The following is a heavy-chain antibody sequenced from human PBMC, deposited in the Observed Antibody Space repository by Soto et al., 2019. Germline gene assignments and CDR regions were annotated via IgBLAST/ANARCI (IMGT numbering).Heavy chain of an antibody. D-gene: IGHD3-16*01. CDR2: IYYSGST. Sequence: QVQLQESGPGLVKPSQTLSLTCTVSGGSISSGDYYWSWIRQPPGKGLEWIGYIYYSGSTYYNPSLKSRVTISVDTSKNQFSLKLSSVTAAYTAVSYCAREEWGMFAFDPWGQGTLVTVSS. J-gene: IGHJ5*02. CDR3: AREEWGMFAFDP. CDR1: GGSISSGDYY. V-gene: IGHV4-30-4*01.